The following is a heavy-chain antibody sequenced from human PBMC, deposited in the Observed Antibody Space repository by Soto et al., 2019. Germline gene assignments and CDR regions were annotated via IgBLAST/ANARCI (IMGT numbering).Heavy chain of an antibody. D-gene: IGHD3-3*01. Sequence: SETLSLTCTVSGGSISSYYWIWIRQPPGKGLGWIGYIYYSGSTNYNPPLKSRVTISVDTSKNQFSLKLSSVTAADTAVYYCARGGWRQIDYWGQGTLVTVSS. CDR1: GGSISSYY. J-gene: IGHJ4*02. CDR3: ARGGWRQIDY. CDR2: IYYSGST. V-gene: IGHV4-59*08.